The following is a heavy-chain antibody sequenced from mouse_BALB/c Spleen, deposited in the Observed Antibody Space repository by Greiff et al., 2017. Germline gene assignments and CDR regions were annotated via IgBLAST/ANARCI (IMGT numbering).Heavy chain of an antibody. D-gene: IGHD2-1*01. V-gene: IGHV1-18*01. Sequence: VQLQQSGPELVKPGASVKIPCKASGYTFTDYNMDWVKQSHGKSLEWIGDINPNNGGTIYNQKFKGKATLTVDKSSSTAYMELRSLTSEDTAVYYCARCYYGPYYFDYWGQGTTLTVSS. J-gene: IGHJ2*01. CDR3: ARCYYGPYYFDY. CDR2: INPNNGGT. CDR1: GYTFTDYN.